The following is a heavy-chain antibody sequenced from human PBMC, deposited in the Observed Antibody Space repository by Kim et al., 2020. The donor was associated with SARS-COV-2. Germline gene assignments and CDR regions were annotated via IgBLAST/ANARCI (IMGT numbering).Heavy chain of an antibody. D-gene: IGHD3-22*01. V-gene: IGHV3-15*01. J-gene: IGHJ4*02. CDR1: GFTFSNAW. Sequence: GGSLRLSCAASGFTFSNAWMSWVRQAPGKGLEWVGRIKSKTDGGTTDYAAPVKGRFTISRDDSKNTLYLQMNSLKTEDTAVYYCTTEKGDYYYDSSGYYYFAFGFDYWGQGTLVTVSS. CDR3: TTEKGDYYYDSSGYYYFAFGFDY. CDR2: IKSKTDGGTT.